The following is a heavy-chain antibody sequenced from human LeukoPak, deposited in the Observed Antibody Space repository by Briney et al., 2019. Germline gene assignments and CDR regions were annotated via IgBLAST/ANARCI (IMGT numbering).Heavy chain of an antibody. Sequence: ASVKVSCKASGYTFTGYYVHWVRPAPGQGLEWMGRINPNSGGTNYAQKFQGRVTMTRDTSISTAYMELSRLRSDDTAVYYCARVTMIVVVYSPHYGMDVWGQGTTVTVSS. CDR3: ARVTMIVVVYSPHYGMDV. V-gene: IGHV1-2*06. D-gene: IGHD3-22*01. CDR2: INPNSGGT. J-gene: IGHJ6*02. CDR1: GYTFTGYY.